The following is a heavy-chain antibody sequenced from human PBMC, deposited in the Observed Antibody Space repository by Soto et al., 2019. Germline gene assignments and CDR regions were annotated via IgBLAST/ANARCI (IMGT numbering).Heavy chain of an antibody. CDR1: GFTFSSYS. Sequence: GGSLRLSCAASGFTFSSYSMNWVRQAPGKGLEWVSSISSSSSYIYYADSVKGRFTISRDNAKNSLYLQMNSLRAEDTAVYYCARDVLLAYYDILTGYTYGAFDIWGQGTMVTVSS. J-gene: IGHJ3*02. V-gene: IGHV3-21*01. CDR3: ARDVLLAYYDILTGYTYGAFDI. CDR2: ISSSSSYI. D-gene: IGHD3-9*01.